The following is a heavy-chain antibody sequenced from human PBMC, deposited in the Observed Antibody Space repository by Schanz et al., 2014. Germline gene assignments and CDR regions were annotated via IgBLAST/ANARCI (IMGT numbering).Heavy chain of an antibody. V-gene: IGHV1-46*01. CDR1: GYTLSAYS. CDR3: ARGGDPEDVFDI. J-gene: IGHJ3*02. CDR2: VNPSVRGT. Sequence: QVQLVQSGTQVKKPGASVKVSCKASGYTLSAYSLHWVRQAPGQGLEWMGIVNPSVRGTHFAREFQGRVTVTSDTSTSTVYMELSGLRSEDTAVYYCARGGDPEDVFDIWGQGTILTVSS. D-gene: IGHD5-12*01.